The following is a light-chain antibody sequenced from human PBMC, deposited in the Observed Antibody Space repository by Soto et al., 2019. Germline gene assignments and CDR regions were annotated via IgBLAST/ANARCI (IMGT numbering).Light chain of an antibody. CDR1: SSDVGSYNL. CDR2: EVS. J-gene: IGLJ2*01. CDR3: CSYARTVVVV. Sequence: QSALTQPASVSGSPGQSITISCTGTSSDVGSYNLVSWYQQHPGKAPKLMIYEVSKRPSGVSNRFSGSKSGNTASLTISGLQPEDEADYYCCSYARTVVVVFGGGTQLTVL. V-gene: IGLV2-23*02.